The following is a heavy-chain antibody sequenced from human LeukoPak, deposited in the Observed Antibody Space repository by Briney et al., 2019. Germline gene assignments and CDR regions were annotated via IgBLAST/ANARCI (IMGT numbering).Heavy chain of an antibody. Sequence: GGSLRLSCAASGFTFSSYEMNWVRQAPGKGLEWVSYISSSGSTIYYADSVKGRFTISRDNAKNSLYLQMNSLRAEDTAVYYCARSLGRTGHASYWGQATLVTVSS. CDR1: GFTFSSYE. CDR3: ARSLGRTGHASY. D-gene: IGHD3/OR15-3a*01. J-gene: IGHJ4*02. CDR2: ISSSGSTI. V-gene: IGHV3-48*03.